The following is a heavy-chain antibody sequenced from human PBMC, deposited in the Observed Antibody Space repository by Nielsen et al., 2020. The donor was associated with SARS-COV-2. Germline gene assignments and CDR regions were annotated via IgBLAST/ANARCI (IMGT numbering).Heavy chain of an antibody. CDR2: ISWNSGSI. D-gene: IGHD5-18*01. CDR3: AKELGGYSYGDGAFDI. Sequence: GGSLRLSCAASGFTFDDYAMHWVRQAPGKGLEWVSGISWNSGSIGYADSVKGRFTISRDNAKNSLYLQMNSLRAEDTALYYCAKELGGYSYGDGAFDIWSQGTMVTVSS. CDR1: GFTFDDYA. J-gene: IGHJ3*02. V-gene: IGHV3-9*01.